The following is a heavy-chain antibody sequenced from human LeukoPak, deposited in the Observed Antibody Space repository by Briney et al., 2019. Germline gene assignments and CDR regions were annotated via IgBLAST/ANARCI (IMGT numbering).Heavy chain of an antibody. CDR2: INSDGSST. V-gene: IGHV3-74*01. CDR1: GFTFSNYW. J-gene: IGHJ4*02. Sequence: GWSLRLSCAASGFTFSNYWMHWVRQAPGKGLVWVSRINSDGSSTTSADSVKGRFTISRDNAKNTLYLQMNSLRAEDTAVYYCGKGGATVIDYWGQGTLVTVSS. CDR3: GKGGATVIDY. D-gene: IGHD4-17*01.